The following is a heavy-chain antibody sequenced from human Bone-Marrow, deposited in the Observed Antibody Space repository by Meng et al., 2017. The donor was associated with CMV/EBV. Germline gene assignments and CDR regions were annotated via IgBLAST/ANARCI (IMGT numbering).Heavy chain of an antibody. CDR3: ARTYYDFWSGYYHYYYYGMDV. CDR2: INPNSGGT. D-gene: IGHD3-3*01. J-gene: IGHJ6*02. CDR1: GYTFTGYY. V-gene: IGHV1-2*02. Sequence: ASVKVSCKASGYTFTGYYMHWVRQAPGQGLAWMGWINPNSGGTNYAQKFQGRVTMTRDTSISTAYMELSRLRSDDTAVYYCARTYYDFWSGYYHYYYYGMDVWGQGTTVTVSS.